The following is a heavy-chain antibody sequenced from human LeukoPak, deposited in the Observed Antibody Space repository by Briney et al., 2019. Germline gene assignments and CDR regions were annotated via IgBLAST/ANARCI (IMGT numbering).Heavy chain of an antibody. CDR2: INHSGST. CDR3: VRGLSNSRRTLLGLDY. J-gene: IGHJ4*02. V-gene: IGHV4-34*01. CDR1: GGSCSGYY. Sequence: SETLSLTCAVYGGSCSGYYWSWIRQPPGKGLEWIGEINHSGSTNYNPSLKSRVTLSVDTSKNQFSLKLSSMTAADTAVYYCVRGLSNSRRTLLGLDYWGQGTLVTVSS. D-gene: IGHD3-16*01.